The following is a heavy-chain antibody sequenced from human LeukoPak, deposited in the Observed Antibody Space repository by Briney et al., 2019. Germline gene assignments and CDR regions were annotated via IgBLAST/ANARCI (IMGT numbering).Heavy chain of an antibody. J-gene: IGHJ4*02. Sequence: GGSLRLSXAASGFTFSSYAMSWVGQAPGKGLEWVSAISGSGGSTYYADSVKGRFTISRDNSKNTLYLQMNSLRAEDTAVYYCAKDPTYYDILTGYFFPSFDYWGQGTLVTVSS. V-gene: IGHV3-23*01. D-gene: IGHD3-9*01. CDR2: ISGSGGST. CDR3: AKDPTYYDILTGYFFPSFDY. CDR1: GFTFSSYA.